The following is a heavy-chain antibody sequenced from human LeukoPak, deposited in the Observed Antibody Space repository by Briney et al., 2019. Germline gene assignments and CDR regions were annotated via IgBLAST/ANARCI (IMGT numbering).Heavy chain of an antibody. J-gene: IGHJ4*02. CDR3: ARGGTGYVDN. CDR2: IRVYNGDT. V-gene: IGHV1-18*01. CDR1: GYTFTDYG. Sequence: ASVKVSCKASGYTFTDYGISWVRQAPGQGLEWMGWIRVYNGDTEYAQRLQGRLIMTTDTSTSSAYMQLRSLRSDVTAVYYCARGGTGYVDNWGQGTLVTVSS. D-gene: IGHD2-8*02.